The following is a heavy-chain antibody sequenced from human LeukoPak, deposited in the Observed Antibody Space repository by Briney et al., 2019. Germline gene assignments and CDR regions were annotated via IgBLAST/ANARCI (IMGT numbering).Heavy chain of an antibody. D-gene: IGHD3-22*01. CDR1: GFTVSSIH. CDR3: ARGGRGSAAVVAPRSFDI. CDR2: TYTGGNS. J-gene: IGHJ3*02. V-gene: IGHV3-53*01. Sequence: PGGSLRLSCAASGFTVSSIHMVWVRQAPGKGLEWVSVTYTGGNSYYTDSVKGRFIISRDISKNTPYLQMNSLRAEDSALYYCARGGRGSAAVVAPRSFDIWGQGTTVTVSS.